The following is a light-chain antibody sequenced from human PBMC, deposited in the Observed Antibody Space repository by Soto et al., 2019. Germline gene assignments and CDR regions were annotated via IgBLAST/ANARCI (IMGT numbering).Light chain of an antibody. Sequence: IVLTQFPAALSVPPGERSNLSCWASYPVGTNLAWYQQKPGQAPRLLIYDTSTRATGVPARFSGSGSGTDLTLTISSLQSEDFAVYYCQQYYDWPWTFGQGTKVDIK. CDR2: DTS. CDR3: QQYYDWPWT. V-gene: IGKV3-15*01. J-gene: IGKJ1*01. CDR1: YPVGTN.